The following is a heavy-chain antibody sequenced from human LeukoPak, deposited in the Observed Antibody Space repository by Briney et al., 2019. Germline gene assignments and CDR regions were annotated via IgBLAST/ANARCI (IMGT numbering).Heavy chain of an antibody. J-gene: IGHJ3*02. CDR1: GSSLSSLY. CDR2: ISYSETT. V-gene: IGHV4-59*01. CDR3: ARDKGLLEAFDI. Sequence: SETLDLTCTVSGSSLSSLYLRWIRQPPGKGLEYIGYISYSETTSYNPSLKSRVTISVDTSKNQFYLKLPSVTAADTAVYYWARDKGLLEAFDIWGQGTMVTVSS.